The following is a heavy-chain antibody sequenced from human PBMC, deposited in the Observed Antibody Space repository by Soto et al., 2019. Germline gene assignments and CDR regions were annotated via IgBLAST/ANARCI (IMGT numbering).Heavy chain of an antibody. Sequence: GGSLGLSCVASGFTFSRHGLSWVRQAPGKGLEWVSTINPSGDSTFYADSVKGRFTISRDNSKNTVYLQMNSLSVGDTAVYLCAKVDVSTAGSFDYWGQGALVTVSS. D-gene: IGHD6-13*01. CDR3: AKVDVSTAGSFDY. CDR2: INPSGDST. V-gene: IGHV3-23*01. J-gene: IGHJ4*02. CDR1: GFTFSRHG.